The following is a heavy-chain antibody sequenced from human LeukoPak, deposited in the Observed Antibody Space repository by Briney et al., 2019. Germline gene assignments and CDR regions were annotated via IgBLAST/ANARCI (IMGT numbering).Heavy chain of an antibody. Sequence: GGSLRLSCAASGFTFSSPAMSWVRQAPGKGLEWVSSITPSGDGTYYAASVKGRFTISRDNSKNTLYLQMDSLRADDTAKYYCAKDSPVATWWGQGTLATVSS. J-gene: IGHJ4*02. CDR3: AKDSPVATW. D-gene: IGHD1-26*01. V-gene: IGHV3-23*01. CDR1: GFTFSSPA. CDR2: ITPSGDGT.